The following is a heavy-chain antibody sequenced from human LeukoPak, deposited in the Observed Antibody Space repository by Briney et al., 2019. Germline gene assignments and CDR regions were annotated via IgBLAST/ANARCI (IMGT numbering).Heavy chain of an antibody. V-gene: IGHV1-69*01. Sequence: SVRVSCKASGGTFSSYAISWVRQAPGQGLEWMGGIIPIFGTANYAQKFQGRVTITADESTSTAYMELSSLTSEDTAVYYCARLRSMVRGVRTYYYGFDVWGQGTTVTVSS. J-gene: IGHJ6*02. CDR1: GGTFSSYA. D-gene: IGHD3-10*01. CDR2: IIPIFGTA. CDR3: ARLRSMVRGVRTYYYGFDV.